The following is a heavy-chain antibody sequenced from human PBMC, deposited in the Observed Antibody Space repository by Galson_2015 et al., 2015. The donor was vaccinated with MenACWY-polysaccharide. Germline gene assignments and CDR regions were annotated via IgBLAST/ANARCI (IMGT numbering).Heavy chain of an antibody. V-gene: IGHV1-2*06. CDR3: AREDSTDSSGYWEGAFDI. J-gene: IGHJ3*02. CDR2: INPNSGGT. Sequence: SVKVSCKASGYTFTGYYMHWVRQAPGQGLEWMGRINPNSGGTNYAQKFQGRVTMTRGTSISTAYMELSRLRSDDTAVYYCAREDSTDSSGYWEGAFDIWGQGTMVTVSS. CDR1: GYTFTGYY. D-gene: IGHD3-22*01.